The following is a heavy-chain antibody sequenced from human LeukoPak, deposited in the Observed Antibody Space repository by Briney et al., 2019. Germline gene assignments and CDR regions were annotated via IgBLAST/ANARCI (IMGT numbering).Heavy chain of an antibody. CDR3: VRDIIYGADFSDV. CDR2: ISYDGSDT. Sequence: GRSLRLSCAASGFSFSTYAMHWVRQAPGKGLEWVAFISYDGSDTYYADSVKGRFTVSRDNSKNTLFLQVHNLRPDDTAVFYCVRDIIYGADFSDVWGKGTTVTVSS. CDR1: GFSFSTYA. J-gene: IGHJ6*04. D-gene: IGHD4-17*01. V-gene: IGHV3-30*04.